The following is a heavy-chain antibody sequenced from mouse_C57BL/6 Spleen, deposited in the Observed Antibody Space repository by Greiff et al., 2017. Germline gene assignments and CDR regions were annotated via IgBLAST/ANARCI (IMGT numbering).Heavy chain of an antibody. CDR3: ARSPSNWEDGYFDY. V-gene: IGHV1-26*01. Sequence: EVQLQQSGPELVKPGASVKISCKASGYTFTDYYMNWVKQSHGKSLEWIGDINPNNGGTSYNQKFKGKATLTVDKSSSTAYMELRSLTSEDSAVYYCARSPSNWEDGYFDYWGQGTTLTVSS. D-gene: IGHD4-1*01. J-gene: IGHJ2*01. CDR2: INPNNGGT. CDR1: GYTFTDYY.